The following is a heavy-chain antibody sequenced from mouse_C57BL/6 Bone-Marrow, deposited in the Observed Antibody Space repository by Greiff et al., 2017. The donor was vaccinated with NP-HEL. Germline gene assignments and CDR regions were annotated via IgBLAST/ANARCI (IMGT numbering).Heavy chain of an antibody. V-gene: IGHV1-81*01. Sequence: VQVVESGAELARPGASVKLSCTASGYTFTSYGISWVKQRTGQGLEWIGEIYPRSGNTYYTEKFKGQATLTADKSSSTAYMELRSLTSEAAACYFCAKPTTVEEGYWGQGTTLTVSS. CDR2: IYPRSGNT. CDR1: GYTFTSYG. J-gene: IGHJ2*01. D-gene: IGHD1-1*01. CDR3: AKPTTVEEGY.